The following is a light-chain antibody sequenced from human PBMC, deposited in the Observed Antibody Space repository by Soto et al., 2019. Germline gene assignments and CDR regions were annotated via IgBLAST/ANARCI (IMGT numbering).Light chain of an antibody. CDR1: SSNGATYNS. J-gene: IGLJ1*01. Sequence: HSVLTQPASVSGSPTLSITISCTGPSSNGATYNSASWHQQYPGKAPKLMIHVVSNRPSGVSNRFSGSKSGNTASLTISGLQAENEADYYCSSYTSSSSYVFGSGTKVTFL. CDR3: SSYTSSSSYV. CDR2: VVS. V-gene: IGLV2-14*01.